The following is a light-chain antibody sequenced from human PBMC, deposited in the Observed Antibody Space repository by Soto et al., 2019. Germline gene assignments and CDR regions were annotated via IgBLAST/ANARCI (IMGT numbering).Light chain of an antibody. J-gene: IGLJ2*01. V-gene: IGLV1-40*01. CDR3: QSYDSSLSVV. Sequence: QSALTQPPSVSGAPGQRVTISCTGSSSNIGAGYEVHWYQQVPGTAPKLLIYGNSNRPSGVPDRFSGSKSGTSASLAITGLQAEDEADYYCQSYDSSLSVVFGGGTKLTVL. CDR1: SSNIGAGYE. CDR2: GNS.